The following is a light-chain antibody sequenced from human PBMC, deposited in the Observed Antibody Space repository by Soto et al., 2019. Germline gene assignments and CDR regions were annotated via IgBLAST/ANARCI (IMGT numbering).Light chain of an antibody. CDR1: SRDVGGYNY. Sequence: QSALTQPVSVSGSPGQSITISCTGTSRDVGGYNYVSWYQQHPGKASKLMIYDVSNRPSGVSNRFSGSKSGNTASLTISGLQAEDEADYYCSSYTSSSTLMVFGGGTKLTVL. CDR3: SSYTSSSTLMV. CDR2: DVS. V-gene: IGLV2-14*01. J-gene: IGLJ2*01.